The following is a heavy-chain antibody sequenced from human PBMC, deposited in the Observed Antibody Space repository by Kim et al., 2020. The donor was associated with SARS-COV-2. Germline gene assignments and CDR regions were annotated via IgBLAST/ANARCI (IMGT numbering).Heavy chain of an antibody. CDR1: GFSFNTYG. CDR3: ARDGLGYCTGGSFPYNWFDR. Sequence: GGSLRLSCAASGFSFNTYGIHWVRQAPGKGLEWVAVIWYDESNKHYADSVKGRFTISRDNSKNTVYLQMNSLRGEDTAVYYCARDGLGYCTGGSFPYNWFDRWGEGTLVTVSS. D-gene: IGHD2-8*02. J-gene: IGHJ5*02. V-gene: IGHV3-33*01. CDR2: IWYDESNK.